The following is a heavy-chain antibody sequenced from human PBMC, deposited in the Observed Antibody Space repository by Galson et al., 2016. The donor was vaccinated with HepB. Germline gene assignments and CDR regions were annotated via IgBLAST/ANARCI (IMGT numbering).Heavy chain of an antibody. D-gene: IGHD1-26*01. CDR1: AYTFTNYA. V-gene: IGHV1-3*01. Sequence: SVKVSCKASAYTFTNYAIHWLRQAPGQGLEWMGWIIPGNGDTKYSQTFQGRVTIARDTSANTAYMELSSLRSEDTAVYYCAREGNYYTLDYWGQGTLVTVSS. CDR3: AREGNYYTLDY. CDR2: IIPGNGDT. J-gene: IGHJ4*02.